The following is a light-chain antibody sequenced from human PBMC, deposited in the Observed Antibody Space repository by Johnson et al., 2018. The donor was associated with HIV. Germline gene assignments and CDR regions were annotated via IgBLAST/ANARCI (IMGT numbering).Light chain of an antibody. J-gene: IGLJ1*01. CDR1: SSNIGNNY. CDR3: GTWYSSLSAYV. Sequence: QSVLTQPPSVSAAPGQKVTISCSGSSSNIGNNYVSWYQQLPGTAPKLLIYDNYKRPSGIPDRFSGSKSGTSATLGITGLKTGDEADYYCGTWYSSLSAYVFGTVTQVTFL. V-gene: IGLV1-51*01. CDR2: DNY.